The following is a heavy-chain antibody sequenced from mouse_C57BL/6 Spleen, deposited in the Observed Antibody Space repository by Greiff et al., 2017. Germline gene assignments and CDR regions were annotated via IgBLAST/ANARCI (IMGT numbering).Heavy chain of an antibody. CDR2: ISYDGSN. J-gene: IGHJ2*01. V-gene: IGHV3-6*01. D-gene: IGHD2-3*01. Sequence: DVKLVESGPGLVKPSQSLSLTCSVTGYSITSGYYWNWIRQFPGNKLEWLGYISYDGSNNYNPSLKNRISITRDTSKNQFFLKLNSVTTEDTATYYCARRDGICFDYWGQGTTLTVSS. CDR1: GYSITSGYY. CDR3: ARRDGICFDY.